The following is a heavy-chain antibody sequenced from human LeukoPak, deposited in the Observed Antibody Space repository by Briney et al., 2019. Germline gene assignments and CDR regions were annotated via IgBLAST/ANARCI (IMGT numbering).Heavy chain of an antibody. Sequence: SETLSLTCTVSGGSISSSSYYWGWIRQPPGKGLEWIGSIYDSGSTYYNPSLKSRVTISVDTSKDQFSLKLSSVTAADTAVYYCARREGYCSGGSCYPVDAFDIWGQGTMVTVSS. CDR3: ARREGYCSGGSCYPVDAFDI. D-gene: IGHD2-15*01. J-gene: IGHJ3*02. CDR1: GGSISSSSYY. CDR2: IYDSGST. V-gene: IGHV4-39*01.